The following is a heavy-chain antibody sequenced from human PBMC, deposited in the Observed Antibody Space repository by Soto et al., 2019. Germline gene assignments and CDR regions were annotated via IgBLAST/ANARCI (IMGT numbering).Heavy chain of an antibody. CDR1: GLSVSSNH. D-gene: IGHD3-10*01. Sequence: EVQLAEAGGGLIQPGGSLRLSCAVTGLSVSSNHMSWGRQAPGKGLEWVSLLYSGDSTYYADSVKGRFTISRDNYKNTLFLQMNSLRVEDTAVYYCARVFMNYGRCYLDYWGQGTLVTVSS. V-gene: IGHV3-53*01. CDR3: ARVFMNYGRCYLDY. CDR2: LYSGDST. J-gene: IGHJ4*02.